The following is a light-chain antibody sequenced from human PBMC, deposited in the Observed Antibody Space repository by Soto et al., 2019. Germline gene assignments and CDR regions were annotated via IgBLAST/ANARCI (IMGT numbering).Light chain of an antibody. CDR1: QSISSY. Sequence: DIQMTQSPSSLSASVGDRVTITCRASQSISSYLNWYQQKPGKAPKLLIYAASTLQSGVPSRFSGSGSGTDFALTISSLQPEDFATYYCQQLSSSPLTFGGGTKVDI. CDR3: QQLSSSPLT. V-gene: IGKV1-39*01. CDR2: AAS. J-gene: IGKJ4*01.